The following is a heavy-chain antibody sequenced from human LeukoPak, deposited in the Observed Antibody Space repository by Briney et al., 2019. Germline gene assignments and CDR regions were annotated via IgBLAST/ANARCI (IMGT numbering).Heavy chain of an antibody. CDR3: AREHYFYHMDG. CDR1: GVTSSSQW. V-gene: IGHV3-7*01. J-gene: IGHJ6*03. Sequence: PGGTLRLSCAASGVTSSSQWMSWVRQAPGEGLERGFNVNQGGTEKYYVDSVKARFPISRDNAENSLYLQMNTLRAEHTAVYYCAREHYFYHMDGWGEGTTVTVSS. CDR2: VNQGGTEK.